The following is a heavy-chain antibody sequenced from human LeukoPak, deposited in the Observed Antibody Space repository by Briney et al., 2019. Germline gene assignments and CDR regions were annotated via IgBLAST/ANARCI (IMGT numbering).Heavy chain of an antibody. Sequence: GGSLRLSCAASGFTFNNYGMHWVRQAPGKGLEWVEVISYDGRNKHYPDSVKGRFTISRDISTDTLWLQMDSLRTEDTAVYYCAKGPLRGTAAAIDYWGQGTLVTVSS. V-gene: IGHV3-30*18. CDR1: GFTFNNYG. J-gene: IGHJ4*02. CDR3: AKGPLRGTAAAIDY. CDR2: ISYDGRNK. D-gene: IGHD2-2*01.